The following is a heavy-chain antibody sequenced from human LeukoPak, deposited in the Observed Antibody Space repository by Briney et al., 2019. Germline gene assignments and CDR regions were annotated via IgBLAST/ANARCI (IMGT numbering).Heavy chain of an antibody. J-gene: IGHJ6*03. V-gene: IGHV3-21*01. CDR3: ARDPYSGNYGAYYYYYMDV. CDR1: GFTFTNYN. CDR2: ITSSGTYT. D-gene: IGHD5-12*01. Sequence: GGSLRLSCVDSGFTFTNYNMNWVRQAPGKAMEWVSSITSSGTYTFYVDSVKGRFTISRDNAKNSLFLQMDSLGPEDTAVYFCARDPYSGNYGAYYYYYMDVWGKGTTVTISS.